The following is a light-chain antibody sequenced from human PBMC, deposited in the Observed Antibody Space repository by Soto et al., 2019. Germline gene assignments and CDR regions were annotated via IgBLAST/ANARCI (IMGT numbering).Light chain of an antibody. V-gene: IGLV2-14*01. CDR2: EVS. CDR1: SSDVGTYNY. J-gene: IGLJ1*01. CDR3: SSYTSTSTLV. Sequence: QSVLTQPASVSGSPGQSITISCTGTSSDVGTYNYVSWYQHHPGQAPKLMIYEVSYRPSGVSNRFSGSKSGNTASLTISGLQAEDETDYYCSSYTSTSTLVFGTGTKVTVL.